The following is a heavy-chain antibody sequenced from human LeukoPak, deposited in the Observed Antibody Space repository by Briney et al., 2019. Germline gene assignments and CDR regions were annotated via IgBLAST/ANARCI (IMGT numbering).Heavy chain of an antibody. CDR2: ISYDGSNK. V-gene: IGHV3-30*18. Sequence: GGSLRLSCAASGFTFSSYGMHWVRQAPGKGLEWVAVISYDGSNKYYAESVKGRFTISRDNSKNTLYLQMNSLRAEDTAVYYCAKDFGFKSVYYYYGMDVWGQGTTVTVSS. D-gene: IGHD3-16*01. CDR1: GFTFSSYG. CDR3: AKDFGFKSVYYYYGMDV. J-gene: IGHJ6*02.